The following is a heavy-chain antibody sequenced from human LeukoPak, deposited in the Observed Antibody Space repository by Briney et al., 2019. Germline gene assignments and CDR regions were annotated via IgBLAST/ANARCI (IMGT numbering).Heavy chain of an antibody. J-gene: IGHJ4*02. CDR2: ISGSGGST. D-gene: IGHD4-23*01. CDR3: AKDSGLRWCYFDY. Sequence: PGGSLRLSCTASGFTFSSYAMSWVRQAPGKGLEWVSAISGSGGSTYYADSVKGRFTISRDNSKNTLYLQMNSLRAEDTAVYYCAKDSGLRWCYFDYWGQGTLVTVSS. V-gene: IGHV3-23*01. CDR1: GFTFSSYA.